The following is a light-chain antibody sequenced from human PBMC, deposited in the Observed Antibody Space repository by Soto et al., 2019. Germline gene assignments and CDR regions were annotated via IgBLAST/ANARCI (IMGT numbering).Light chain of an antibody. CDR2: AAF. CDR1: QGIRND. Sequence: AIQMTQSPSSLSASVGDRVTITCRASQGIRNDLGWYQQKPGKAPKLLIYAAFNLQSGVPSRFSGSGAGTDFSLTISSLQPEDFATYYCLQDYNYPYTFGQGTKLEIK. J-gene: IGKJ2*01. CDR3: LQDYNYPYT. V-gene: IGKV1-6*01.